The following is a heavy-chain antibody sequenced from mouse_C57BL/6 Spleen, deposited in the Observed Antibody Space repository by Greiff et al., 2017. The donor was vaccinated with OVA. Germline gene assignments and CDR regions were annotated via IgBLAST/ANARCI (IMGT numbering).Heavy chain of an antibody. CDR1: GYTFTSSW. CDR3: ARSGNDYGSAY. CDR2: IYPSDSEP. D-gene: IGHD1-1*01. Sequence: VQLQQPGAELVRPGSSVKLSCKASGYTFTSSWMAWVKQRPGQGLEWIGNIYPSDSEPHYNQKFKGKATLTVDKSSSTAYMQLSSLTSEDSAVDYCARSGNDYGSAYWGQGTLVTVSA. V-gene: IGHV1-61*01. J-gene: IGHJ3*01.